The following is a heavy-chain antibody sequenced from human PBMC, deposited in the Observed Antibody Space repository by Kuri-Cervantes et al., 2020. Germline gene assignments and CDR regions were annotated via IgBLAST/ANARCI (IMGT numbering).Heavy chain of an antibody. Sequence: GGSLRLSCAASGFTFSNYGMHWVRQAPGKGLEWVALIWSDGSNEYYEDSVKGRFTIFRDNSKNMLFLQMNSLRDEDTAVYYCARDSSGWKSFDHWGHGALVTVSS. CDR2: IWSDGSNE. CDR3: ARDSSGWKSFDH. CDR1: GFTFSNYG. D-gene: IGHD6-19*01. J-gene: IGHJ5*02. V-gene: IGHV3-33*01.